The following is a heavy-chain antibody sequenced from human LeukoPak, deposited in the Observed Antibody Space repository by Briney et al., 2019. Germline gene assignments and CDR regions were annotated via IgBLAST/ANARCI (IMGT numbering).Heavy chain of an antibody. Sequence: SETLSLTCTVSGGSISSYYWSWIRQPPGKGLEWIGYIYYSGSTNYNPSLKSRVTISVDTSKNQFSLKLSSVTAADTAIYYCARDHTFLQFDYWGQGTLVTVSS. J-gene: IGHJ4*02. CDR3: ARDHTFLQFDY. V-gene: IGHV4-59*01. CDR1: GGSISSYY. D-gene: IGHD2-21*01. CDR2: IYYSGST.